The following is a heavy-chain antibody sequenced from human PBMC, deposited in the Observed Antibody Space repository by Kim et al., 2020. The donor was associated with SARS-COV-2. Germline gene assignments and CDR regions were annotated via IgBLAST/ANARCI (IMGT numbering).Heavy chain of an antibody. CDR3: ARDQGAARDVADIVVVPAKDYYCYYGMDV. D-gene: IGHD2-2*01. CDR1: GYTFTSYY. V-gene: IGHV1-46*01. J-gene: IGHJ6*02. Sequence: ASVKVSCKASGYTFTSYYMHWVRQAPGQGLEWMGIINPSGGSTSYAQKFQGRVTMTRDTSTSTVYMELSSLRSEDTAVYYCARDQGAARDVADIVVVPAKDYYCYYGMDVWGQGTTVTVSS. CDR2: INPSGGST.